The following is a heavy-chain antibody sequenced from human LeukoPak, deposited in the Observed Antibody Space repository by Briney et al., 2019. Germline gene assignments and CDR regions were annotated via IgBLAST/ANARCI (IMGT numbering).Heavy chain of an antibody. CDR1: GFTFSSYE. CDR3: ARKGAVAGTGFDY. J-gene: IGHJ4*02. Sequence: GGSLILSCAASGFTFSSYEMNWVRQAPGKGLEWVSYISSIGSTIYYADSVRGRFTISRDNAKNSLSLQVKSLRAEDTAVYYCARKGAVAGTGFDYWGQGTLVTVSS. CDR2: ISSIGSTI. V-gene: IGHV3-48*03. D-gene: IGHD6-19*01.